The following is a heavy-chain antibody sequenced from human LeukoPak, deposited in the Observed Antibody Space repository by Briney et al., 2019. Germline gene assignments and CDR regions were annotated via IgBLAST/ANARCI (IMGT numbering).Heavy chain of an antibody. J-gene: IGHJ4*02. D-gene: IGHD5-12*01. Sequence: PGGSLRLSCAASGFTFSSYAMSWVRQAPGKGLEYVSAINGHGDSTYYANSVKGRFTISRDNSKNTLYLQMGTLRPEDMAVYYCARVYGYNYDYWGQGTLVTVSS. CDR3: ARVYGYNYDY. V-gene: IGHV3-64*01. CDR2: INGHGDST. CDR1: GFTFSSYA.